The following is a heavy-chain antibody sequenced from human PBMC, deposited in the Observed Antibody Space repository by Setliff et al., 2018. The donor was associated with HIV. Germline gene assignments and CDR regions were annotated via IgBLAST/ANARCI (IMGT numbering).Heavy chain of an antibody. CDR2: IHHGGST. CDR1: GGSFTAYY. J-gene: IGHJ4*02. V-gene: IGHV4-34*01. CDR3: ARGVNFDY. Sequence: SETLFLTCAVYGGSFTAYYWTWIRQPPGKGLEWIGEIHHGGSTNYMPSLKNRVTISVDTSKNQFSLKLTSVTAADTAIYYCARGVNFDYWGQGTQVTVSS.